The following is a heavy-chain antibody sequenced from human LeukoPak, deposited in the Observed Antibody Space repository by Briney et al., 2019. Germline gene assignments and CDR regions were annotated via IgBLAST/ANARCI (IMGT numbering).Heavy chain of an antibody. V-gene: IGHV5-51*01. CDR2: IYPGDSDH. CDR1: RNSFTNYW. J-gene: IGHJ4*02. D-gene: IGHD5-12*01. CDR3: ARAPSLHSGGYDHVFDY. Sequence: GESLKISCEGSRNSFTNYWIGWVRQKPGKGLEWMAIIYPGDSDHRYSPSFQGQVTISADKSIDTTYLQWDSLKASDTAMYYCARAPSLHSGGYDHVFDYWGQVTLVTVSS.